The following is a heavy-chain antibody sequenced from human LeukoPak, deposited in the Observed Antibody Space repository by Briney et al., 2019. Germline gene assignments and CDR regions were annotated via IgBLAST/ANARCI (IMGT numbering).Heavy chain of an antibody. D-gene: IGHD6-6*01. CDR2: ISGSGGST. CDR3: AKFIAARPLFSANYFDY. J-gene: IGHJ4*02. CDR1: GFTFSSYA. V-gene: IGHV3-23*01. Sequence: GGSLRLSCAASGFTFSSYAMSWVRQAPWKGLEWVSAISGSGGSTYYADSVKGRFTISRDNSKNTLYLQMNSLRAEDTAVYYCAKFIAARPLFSANYFDYWGQGILVTVSS.